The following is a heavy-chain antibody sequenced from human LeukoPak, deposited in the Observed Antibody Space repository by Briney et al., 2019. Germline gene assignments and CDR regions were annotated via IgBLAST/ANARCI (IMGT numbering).Heavy chain of an antibody. Sequence: SGGSLRLSRAASGFTFSHYGFHWVRQAPGKGLEWVAVIWSDGTNKYYGDPVKGRFMIYRDDSQNTVYLQMNSLRAEDTAVYYCSKDAQRGFDYSNSLEYWGQGSLVTVSS. CDR2: IWSDGTNK. J-gene: IGHJ4*02. CDR1: GFTFSHYG. CDR3: SKDAQRGFDYSNSLEY. V-gene: IGHV3-33*06. D-gene: IGHD4-11*01.